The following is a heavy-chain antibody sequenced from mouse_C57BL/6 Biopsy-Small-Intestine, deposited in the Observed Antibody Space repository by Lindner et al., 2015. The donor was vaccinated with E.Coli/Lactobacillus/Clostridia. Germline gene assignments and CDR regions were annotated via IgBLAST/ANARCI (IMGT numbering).Heavy chain of an antibody. J-gene: IGHJ4*01. V-gene: IGHV5-17*01. CDR1: GFTFGDYG. CDR2: ISSGSSTI. CDR3: ARPYYYAMDY. Sequence: VQLQEVWGRALVKPGGTLKLSCAASGFTFGDYGMHWVRQAPEKGLEWIAYISSGSSTIYYADTVKGRFTISRDSAKNTLFLQMTSLRSEDTAIYFCARPYYYAMDYWGQGTSVTVSS.